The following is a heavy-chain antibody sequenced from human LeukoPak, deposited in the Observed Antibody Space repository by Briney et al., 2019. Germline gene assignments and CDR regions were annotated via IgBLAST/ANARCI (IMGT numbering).Heavy chain of an antibody. CDR3: AREDSSGYQPFDY. J-gene: IGHJ4*02. CDR1: GYTFTSYG. CDR2: ISAYNSNT. V-gene: IGHV1-18*01. D-gene: IGHD3-22*01. Sequence: ASVKVSCKASGYTFTSYGISWVRQAPGQGLEWMGWISAYNSNTNYAQKLQGRVTMTTDTSTSTVYMELRSLRSDDTAVYYCAREDSSGYQPFDYWGQGTLVTVSS.